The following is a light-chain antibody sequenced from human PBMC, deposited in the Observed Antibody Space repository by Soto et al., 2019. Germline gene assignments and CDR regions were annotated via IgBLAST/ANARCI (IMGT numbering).Light chain of an antibody. CDR2: DNS. CDR3: QVWDSSSDHWV. Sequence: SYELTQPPSVSVAPGQTARITCGGNSIGSKSVHWYQQRPGQAPVLVVYDNSDRPSGIPERSSGSTSGNTATLTISRVEAGDEADYYCQVWDSSSDHWVFGGGTKLTVL. J-gene: IGLJ3*02. V-gene: IGLV3-21*02. CDR1: SIGSKS.